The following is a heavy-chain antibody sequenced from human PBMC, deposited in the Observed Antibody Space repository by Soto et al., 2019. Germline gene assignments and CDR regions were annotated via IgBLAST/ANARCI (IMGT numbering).Heavy chain of an antibody. J-gene: IGHJ3*01. Sequence: QVQLQESGPGRVKPSGTLSLTCAVSGGSISSSHWWTWVRQSPGKGLEYIGEISHSGTSNSNPSLKSRVTLSVDKSKNHFSLTLTSVTAADTAVYYCARVVLTITRGAFDAWGQGTLVIVSS. CDR3: ARVVLTITRGAFDA. V-gene: IGHV4-4*02. CDR2: ISHSGTS. D-gene: IGHD3-9*01. CDR1: GGSISSSHW.